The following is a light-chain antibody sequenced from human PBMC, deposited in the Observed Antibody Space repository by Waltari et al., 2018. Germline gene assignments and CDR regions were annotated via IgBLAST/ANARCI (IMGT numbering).Light chain of an antibody. J-gene: IGLJ3*02. V-gene: IGLV1-51*01. CDR3: GSWDGSLSARV. CDR1: TSNIGNNY. Sequence: QSVLTQPPSVSAAPGQTATMSCSGSTSNIGNNYVSWYRQLPGTAPKLIIYDNNRRPSGIPDRFFGSKSGTSATLGIIGLQTGDEADFYCGSWDGSLSARVFGGGTKLTVL. CDR2: DNN.